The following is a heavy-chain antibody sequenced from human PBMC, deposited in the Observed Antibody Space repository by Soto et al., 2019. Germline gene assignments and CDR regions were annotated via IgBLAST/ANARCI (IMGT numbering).Heavy chain of an antibody. CDR3: ARDRPYSGSYNADY. CDR1: GFTFSSYS. CDR2: ISSSSSYI. V-gene: IGHV3-21*01. J-gene: IGHJ4*02. D-gene: IGHD1-26*01. Sequence: PGGSLRLSCAASGFTFSSYSMNWVRQAPGKGLEWVSSISSSSSYIYYADSVKGRFTISRDNAKNSLYLQMNSLRAEDTAVYYCARDRPYSGSYNADYWGQGTLVTVSS.